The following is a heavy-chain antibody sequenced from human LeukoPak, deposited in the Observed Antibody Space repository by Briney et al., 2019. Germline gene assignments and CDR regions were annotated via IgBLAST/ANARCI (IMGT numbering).Heavy chain of an antibody. J-gene: IGHJ3*02. V-gene: IGHV3-30*04. CDR1: GLTFKSHS. Sequence: PGGSLRLSCAASGLTFKSHSMQWVRQAPDKGLEWVAVISYDGNSKYYADSVKGRFTISRDNAKNSLYLQMNSLRAEDTAVYYCAREIQLWPHDAFDIWGQGTMVTVSS. CDR2: ISYDGNSK. D-gene: IGHD5-18*01. CDR3: AREIQLWPHDAFDI.